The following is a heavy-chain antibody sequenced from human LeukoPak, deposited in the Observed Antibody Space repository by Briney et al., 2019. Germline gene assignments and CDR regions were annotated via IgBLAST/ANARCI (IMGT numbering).Heavy chain of an antibody. CDR1: GGTFSSYA. J-gene: IGHJ3*02. D-gene: IGHD3-22*01. CDR3: ARRDSSGYYHGAFDI. V-gene: IGHV1-69*01. Sequence: GSSVKVSCKASGGTFSSYAISWVRQAPGQGLEWMGGIIPIFGTANYAQKFQGRVTITADESTSTAYMELSSLRSEDTAVYYCARRDSSGYYHGAFDIWGQGTMVTVSS. CDR2: IIPIFGTA.